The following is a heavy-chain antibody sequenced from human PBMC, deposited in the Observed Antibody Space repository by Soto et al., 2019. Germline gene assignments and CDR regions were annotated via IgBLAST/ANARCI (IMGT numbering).Heavy chain of an antibody. D-gene: IGHD3-3*01. Sequence: PGGSLRLSCAASGFTFSSYGMHWVRQAPGKGLEWVAVISYDGSNKYYADSVKGRFTISRDNSKNTPYLQMNSLRAEDTAVYYYAKDLIRFLEWLSQSYFDYWGQGTLVTVSS. CDR1: GFTFSSYG. CDR2: ISYDGSNK. V-gene: IGHV3-30*18. J-gene: IGHJ4*02. CDR3: AKDLIRFLEWLSQSYFDY.